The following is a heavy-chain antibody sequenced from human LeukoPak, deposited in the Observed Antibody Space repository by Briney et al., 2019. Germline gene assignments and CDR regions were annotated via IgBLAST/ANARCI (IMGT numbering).Heavy chain of an antibody. CDR2: ISISGSNI. CDR1: GFTFSSYE. V-gene: IGHV3-48*03. CDR3: ARDGIAAANDY. Sequence: PGGSLRLSCAASGFTFSSYEMNWVRQAPGKGLEWVSYISISGSNIYYTDSVKGRFTISRDNAKNSLYLQMTSLRAEDTAVFYCARDGIAAANDYWGQGTLVTVSS. D-gene: IGHD6-13*01. J-gene: IGHJ4*02.